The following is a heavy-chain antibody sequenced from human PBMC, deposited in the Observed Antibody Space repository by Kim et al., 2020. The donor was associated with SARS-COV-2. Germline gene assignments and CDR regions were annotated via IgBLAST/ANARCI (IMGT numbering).Heavy chain of an antibody. J-gene: IGHJ4*02. V-gene: IGHV3-43*01. D-gene: IGHD2-15*01. CDR3: VKETCSGGTCYGFDN. Sequence: VDSVKRRFTSSRDNNKNSLYLQLNSLKSADTAVYFCVKETCSGGTCYGFDNWGQGTLVSVSS.